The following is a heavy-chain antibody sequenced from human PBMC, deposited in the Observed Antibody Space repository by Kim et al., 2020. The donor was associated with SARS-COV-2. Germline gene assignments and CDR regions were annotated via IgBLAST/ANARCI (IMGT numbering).Heavy chain of an antibody. Sequence: SETLSLTCAVYGGSFSGYYWSWIRQPPGKGLELIGEINHSGSTNYNPSLKSRVTISVDTSKNQFSLKLSSVTAADTAVYYCARGRGAMVRGHRFDYWGQGTLVSVSS. J-gene: IGHJ4*02. CDR1: GGSFSGYY. D-gene: IGHD3-10*01. V-gene: IGHV4-34*01. CDR2: INHSGST. CDR3: ARGRGAMVRGHRFDY.